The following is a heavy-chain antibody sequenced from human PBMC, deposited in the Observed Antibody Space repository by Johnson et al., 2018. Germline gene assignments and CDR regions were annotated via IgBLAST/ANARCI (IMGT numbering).Heavy chain of an antibody. Sequence: EVQLLEAGGGLVQPGGSLRLCCAASGFTVSSNYMSWVRQAPGKGLEWVPVISSGGSTYYAASVKGRFSISRDNSKNTLYLQINSLRDEDTAVYYCATKIGYSSGWGLCQHWGQGTLVTVSS. V-gene: IGHV3-66*02. CDR1: GFTVSSNY. CDR2: ISSGGST. CDR3: ATKIGYSSGWGLCQH. D-gene: IGHD6-19*01. J-gene: IGHJ1*01.